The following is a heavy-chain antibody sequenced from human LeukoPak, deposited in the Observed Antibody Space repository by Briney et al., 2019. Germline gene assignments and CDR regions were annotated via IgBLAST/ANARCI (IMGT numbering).Heavy chain of an antibody. Sequence: GESLKISCKGSGYSFTSYWIGWVRQAPGQGLEWMGWISAYNGNTNYAQKLQGRVTMTTDTSTSTAYMELRSLRSDDTAVYYCARGPRAGYGDFHPFDYWGQGTLVTVSS. J-gene: IGHJ4*02. CDR3: ARGPRAGYGDFHPFDY. D-gene: IGHD4-17*01. V-gene: IGHV1-18*04. CDR1: GYSFTSYW. CDR2: ISAYNGNT.